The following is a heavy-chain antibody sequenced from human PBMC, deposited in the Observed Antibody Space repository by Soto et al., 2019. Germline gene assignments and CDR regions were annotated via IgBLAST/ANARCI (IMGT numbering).Heavy chain of an antibody. V-gene: IGHV1-58*01. CDR2: IVVGSGNT. J-gene: IGHJ6*02. CDR1: GFTFTSSA. Sequence: SVKVSCKASGFTFTSSAVQWVRQARGQRLEWIGWIVVGSGNTNYAQKFQERVTITRDMSTSTAYMELSSLRSEDTAVYYCAADVGAAASPYNYYYYGMDVWGQGTTVTVSS. CDR3: AADVGAAASPYNYYYYGMDV. D-gene: IGHD6-13*01.